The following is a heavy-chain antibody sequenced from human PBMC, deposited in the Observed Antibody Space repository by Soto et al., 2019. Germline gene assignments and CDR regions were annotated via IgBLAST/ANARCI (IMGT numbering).Heavy chain of an antibody. D-gene: IGHD4-17*01. Sequence: SETLSLTCTVSGGSISSSSNHWGCIRQPPGKGLEWIGNIYYSENTYYNPSLKSRVTISVDTSKNQFSLRLTSVTAADTAVYYCATHPPYGPLDHWGQRTLVTVSS. CDR3: ATHPPYGPLDH. V-gene: IGHV4-39*01. CDR2: IYYSENT. CDR1: GGSISSSSNH. J-gene: IGHJ4*02.